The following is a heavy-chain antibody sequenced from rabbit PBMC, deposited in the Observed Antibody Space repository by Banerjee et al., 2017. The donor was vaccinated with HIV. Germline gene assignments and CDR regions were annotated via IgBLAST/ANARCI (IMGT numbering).Heavy chain of an antibody. CDR2: IYAGSSDNT. Sequence: QEQLVESGGGLVQPEGSLTLTCTASGLSFSSYWICWVRQAPGKGLEWIACIYAGSSDNTYYASWAKGRFTISKTSSTTVTLQMTSLTAADTATYFCARTNAGGYGYYLWGQGTLVTVS. CDR1: GLSFSSYW. J-gene: IGHJ3*01. CDR3: ARTNAGGYGYYL. V-gene: IGHV1S45*01. D-gene: IGHD6-1*01.